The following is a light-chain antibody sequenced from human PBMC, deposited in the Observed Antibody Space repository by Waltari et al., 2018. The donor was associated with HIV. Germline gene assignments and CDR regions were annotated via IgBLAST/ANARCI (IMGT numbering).Light chain of an antibody. Sequence: QSALTQPPSASGSPGQSVTISCTGTRSDVGGYNYVSWYQQHPGKAPKLMIYEVTMRPSGVPDRFSASLSGKAASLTVSGLQAEDESDYFCSSYAGSKNLVVFGGGTKLTVL. J-gene: IGLJ2*01. CDR1: RSDVGGYNY. V-gene: IGLV2-8*01. CDR3: SSYAGSKNLVV. CDR2: EVT.